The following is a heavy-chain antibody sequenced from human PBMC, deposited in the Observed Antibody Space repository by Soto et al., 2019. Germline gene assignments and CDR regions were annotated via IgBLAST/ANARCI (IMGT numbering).Heavy chain of an antibody. J-gene: IGHJ6*02. Sequence: SETLSLTCTVSGGSVSSNSYSWGWVRQSPGKGLEWIATVYSNDKTYYNPSLLSRVTISVDTSKNEFSLRLNSVTAADTAVYYCAGQPTAGSYYDLGSYYYYYAMDVWGQGTTVTVSS. CDR1: GGSVSSNSYS. CDR2: VYSNDKT. CDR3: AGQPTAGSYYDLGSYYYYYAMDV. V-gene: IGHV4-39*01. D-gene: IGHD3-10*01.